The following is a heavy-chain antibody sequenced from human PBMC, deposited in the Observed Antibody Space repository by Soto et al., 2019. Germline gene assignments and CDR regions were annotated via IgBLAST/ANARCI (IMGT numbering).Heavy chain of an antibody. Sequence: GGSLRLSCSASGFTFSIYAMHWVRQAPGKGLEYVSSISTNGGSTHYADSVKGRFTISRDNSKNTQYLQMSSLRADDTAVYYCVKGAYYYDSRGYYPFDYWGQGT. D-gene: IGHD3-22*01. CDR2: ISTNGGST. J-gene: IGHJ4*02. CDR1: GFTFSIYA. V-gene: IGHV3-64D*06. CDR3: VKGAYYYDSRGYYPFDY.